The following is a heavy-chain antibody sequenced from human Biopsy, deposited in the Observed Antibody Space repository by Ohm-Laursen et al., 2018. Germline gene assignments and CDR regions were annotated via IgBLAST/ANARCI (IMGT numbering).Heavy chain of an antibody. Sequence: ASVKVSCKASGGMFNSYTINWLRQAPGQGLQWMGGIMSLYNTTNYAQKFWDRITVTADKSTNTVYMTLSSLTSEDTAVYFCARGLGGYDYWYFDLWGRGTLVTVSS. CDR1: GGMFNSYT. D-gene: IGHD5-12*01. J-gene: IGHJ2*01. CDR2: IMSLYNTT. V-gene: IGHV1-69*06. CDR3: ARGLGGYDYWYFDL.